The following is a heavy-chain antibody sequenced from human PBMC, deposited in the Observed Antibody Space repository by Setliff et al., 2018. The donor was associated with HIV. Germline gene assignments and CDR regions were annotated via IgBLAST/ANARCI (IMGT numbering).Heavy chain of an antibody. D-gene: IGHD6-6*01. J-gene: IGHJ6*03. CDR1: GFTFSTSG. CDR3: AKDSSSGYYYYYLDV. CDR2: IWYDGSKK. V-gene: IGHV3-33*03. Sequence: PGGSLRLSCAASGFTFSTSGMNWVRQAPGKGLEWVAVIWYDGSKKYYGDSVKGRFTISRDKSKNKLYLQMDSLRAEDTAAYYCAKDSSSGYYYYYLDVWGKGTTVTVSS.